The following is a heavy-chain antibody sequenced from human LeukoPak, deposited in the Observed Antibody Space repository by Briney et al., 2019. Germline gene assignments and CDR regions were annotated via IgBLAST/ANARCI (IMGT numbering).Heavy chain of an antibody. CDR3: ARWAVDTAMVTKWYDY. Sequence: SETLSLTCAVSGGSISSSNWWSWVRQPPGKGLEWIGEIYHSGSTNYNPSLKSRVTISVDKSKNQFSLKLSSVTAADTAVYYCARWAVDTAMVTKWYDYWGQGTLVTVSS. J-gene: IGHJ4*02. CDR2: IYHSGST. V-gene: IGHV4-4*02. D-gene: IGHD5-18*01. CDR1: GGSISSSNW.